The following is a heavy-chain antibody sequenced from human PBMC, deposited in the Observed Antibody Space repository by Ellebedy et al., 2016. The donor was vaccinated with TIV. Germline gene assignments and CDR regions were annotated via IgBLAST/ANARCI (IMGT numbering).Heavy chain of an antibody. J-gene: IGHJ6*02. D-gene: IGHD6-25*01. CDR2: IYGSGST. CDR3: ARGPYSSGGYTIDV. V-gene: IGHV4-4*07. Sequence: MPSETLSLTCTVSGDSIKSYCWSWVRQPAGKGLEWIGRIYGSGSTNYNPSLKSRVTMSLDTSKNQFSLDLSSVTAADTAIYNCARGPYSSGGYTIDVWGQGTAVTVSS. CDR1: GDSIKSYC.